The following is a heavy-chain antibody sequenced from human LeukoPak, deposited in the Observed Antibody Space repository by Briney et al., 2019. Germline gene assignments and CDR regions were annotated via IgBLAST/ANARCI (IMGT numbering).Heavy chain of an antibody. CDR3: ARHRGYSLNY. Sequence: SETLSLTCTVSGGSISSYYWSWIRQPPGKGLEWIGYIYYSGSTNYNPSLKSRVTISVDTSKNQFSLKLSSVTAADTAVYYCARHRGYSLNYWGQGTLVTVSS. J-gene: IGHJ4*02. V-gene: IGHV4-59*01. CDR1: GGSISSYY. D-gene: IGHD3-22*01. CDR2: IYYSGST.